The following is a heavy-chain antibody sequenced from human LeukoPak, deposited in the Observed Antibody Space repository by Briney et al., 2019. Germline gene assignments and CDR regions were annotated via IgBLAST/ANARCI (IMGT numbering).Heavy chain of an antibody. CDR3: AKKQSGAAFDAFDI. D-gene: IGHD1/OR15-1a*01. CDR2: ISSSGGTT. Sequence: GGSLRLSCAASGFTFSSYELNWVRQAPGKGLEWVSAISSSGGTTYYADSVKGQFTISRDNSKNTLFLQMNSLRAEDTAVYYCAKKQSGAAFDAFDIWGQGTMVTVSS. J-gene: IGHJ3*02. V-gene: IGHV3-23*01. CDR1: GFTFSSYE.